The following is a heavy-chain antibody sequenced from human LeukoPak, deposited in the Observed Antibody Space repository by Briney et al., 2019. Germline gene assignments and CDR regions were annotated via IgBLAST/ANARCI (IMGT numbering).Heavy chain of an antibody. CDR2: MNPNSGNT. Sequence: ASVKVSCKASGYTFTSYDINWVRQATGQGLEWMGWMNPNSGNTGYAQKFQGRVTMTRNTSISTAYMELSSLRSEDTAVCYCARSGPISRLFSNDYWGQGTLVTVSS. D-gene: IGHD1-1*01. V-gene: IGHV1-8*01. J-gene: IGHJ4*02. CDR1: GYTFTSYD. CDR3: ARSGPISRLFSNDY.